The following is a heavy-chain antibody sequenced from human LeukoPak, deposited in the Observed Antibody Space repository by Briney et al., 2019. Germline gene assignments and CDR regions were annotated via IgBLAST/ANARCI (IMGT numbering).Heavy chain of an antibody. V-gene: IGHV3-23*01. D-gene: IGHD2-15*01. CDR3: ASCGSTGGCYLLDY. Sequence: GGSLRLSCVASKFTFSSYAMSWVRQAPGKGLEWVSAISSGGSRTYYADSVKGRFTISRDNSNNTLYLQMNSLRAEDTAVYYCASCGSTGGCYLLDYWGQGTLVTVSS. CDR1: KFTFSSYA. CDR2: ISSGGSRT. J-gene: IGHJ4*02.